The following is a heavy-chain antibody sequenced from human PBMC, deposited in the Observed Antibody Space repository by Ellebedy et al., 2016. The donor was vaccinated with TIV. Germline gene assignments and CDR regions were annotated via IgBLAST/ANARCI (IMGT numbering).Heavy chain of an antibody. D-gene: IGHD2-15*01. Sequence: AASVKVSCKASGGTFSSYAISWVRQAPGQGLEWMGRIIPILGIANYAQKFQGRVTITADKSTSTAYMELSSLRSEDTAVYYCARGVEYCSGGSCYVDYYYYGMDVWGQGTTVTVSS. CDR1: GGTFSSYA. CDR3: ARGVEYCSGGSCYVDYYYYGMDV. J-gene: IGHJ6*02. V-gene: IGHV1-69*04. CDR2: IIPILGIA.